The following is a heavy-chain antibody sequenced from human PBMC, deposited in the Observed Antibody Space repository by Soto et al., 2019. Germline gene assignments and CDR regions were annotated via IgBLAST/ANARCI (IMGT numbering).Heavy chain of an antibody. CDR1: GYAFTTYG. D-gene: IGHD1-1*01. V-gene: IGHV1-18*01. Sequence: QVHLVQSGAEVKKPGASVKVSCKGSGYAFTTYGITWVRQAPGQGLEWMGWISSHNGNTNYAQKLQSRVTVTRDTSSSTAYMELRSLRSDGTAVYYCARGRYGDYWGQGALVTVSS. CDR2: ISSHNGNT. J-gene: IGHJ4*02. CDR3: ARGRYGDY.